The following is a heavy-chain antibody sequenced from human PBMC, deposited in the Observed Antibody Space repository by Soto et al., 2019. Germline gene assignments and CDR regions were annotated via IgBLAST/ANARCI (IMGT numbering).Heavy chain of an antibody. CDR3: ASDVVATDY. V-gene: IGHV1-3*01. CDR2: INAGNGTT. D-gene: IGHD2-15*01. Sequence: QVQLVQSGAEVKKPGASVKVSCKASGYTFTSYAMHWVRQAPGQRLEWMGWINAGNGTTKYSQKFQGRVTITRATSASTAYMELSSLRSEDTAVYSCASDVVATDYWGQGTLVTVSS. J-gene: IGHJ4*02. CDR1: GYTFTSYA.